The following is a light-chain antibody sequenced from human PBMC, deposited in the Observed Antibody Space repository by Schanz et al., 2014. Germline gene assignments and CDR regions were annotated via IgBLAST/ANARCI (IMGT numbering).Light chain of an antibody. CDR1: QSIISRD. J-gene: IGKJ1*01. Sequence: ETVLTQSPGTLSLSPGERATLSCRASQSIISRDLAWYQQKPGQAPNVLIYGASRRATGIPDRFSGSGSGTDFTLTISRLEPEDFAVYYCQQRGGSVWTFGQGTKVEIQ. CDR3: QQRGGSVWT. V-gene: IGKV3-20*01. CDR2: GAS.